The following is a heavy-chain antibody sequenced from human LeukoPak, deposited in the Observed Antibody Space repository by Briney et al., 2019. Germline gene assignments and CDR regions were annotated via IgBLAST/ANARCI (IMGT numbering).Heavy chain of an antibody. V-gene: IGHV1-46*01. CDR1: GYTFTSYY. D-gene: IGHD3-9*01. CDR3: ARDSYDILTGYPGGHFDY. Sequence: ASVKVSCKASGYTFTSYYMHWVRQAPGQGLEWMGIINPSGGSTSYAQKFRGRVTMTRDTSTSTVYMELSSLRSEDTAVYYCARDSYDILTGYPGGHFDYWGQGTLVTVSS. CDR2: INPSGGST. J-gene: IGHJ4*02.